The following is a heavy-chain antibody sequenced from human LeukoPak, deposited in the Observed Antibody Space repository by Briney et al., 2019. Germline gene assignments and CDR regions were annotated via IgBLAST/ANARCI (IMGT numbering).Heavy chain of an antibody. J-gene: IGHJ4*02. CDR3: ARGLHCYDSSGYYSGGYYFDY. D-gene: IGHD3-22*01. CDR1: GFTVSSNY. V-gene: IGHV3-53*01. Sequence: PGGSLRLSCAASGFTVSSNYMSWVRQAPGKGLEWVSVIYSGGSTYYADSVKGRFTISRDNSKNTLYLQMNSLRAEDTAVYYCARGLHCYDSSGYYSGGYYFDYWGQGTLVTVSS. CDR2: IYSGGST.